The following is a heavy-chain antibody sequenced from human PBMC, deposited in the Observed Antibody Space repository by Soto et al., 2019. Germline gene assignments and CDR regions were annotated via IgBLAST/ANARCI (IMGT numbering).Heavy chain of an antibody. V-gene: IGHV3-30*18. CDR3: ANLGDSSGWYYFDY. D-gene: IGHD6-19*01. CDR1: GFTFSSYG. CDR2: ISYDGSNK. J-gene: IGHJ4*02. Sequence: GGSLRLSCAASGFTFSSYGMHWVRQAPGKGLEWVAVISYDGSNKYYADSVKGRFTISRDNSKNTLYLQMNSLRAEDTAVYYCANLGDSSGWYYFDYWGQGTLVTVSS.